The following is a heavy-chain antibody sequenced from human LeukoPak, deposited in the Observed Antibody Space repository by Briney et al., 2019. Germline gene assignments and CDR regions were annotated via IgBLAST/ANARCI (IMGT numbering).Heavy chain of an antibody. CDR2: ISNSGGST. D-gene: IGHD3-16*02. V-gene: IGHV3-23*01. CDR3: ARDRDDYVWGIYRYGDY. CDR1: GFTFNNYA. J-gene: IGHJ4*02. Sequence: PGGSLRLSCAASGFTFNNYAMSWVRQAPGKGLEWVSAISNSGGSTYYADSAKGRFTISRDNSKNTLYLQMNSLRAEDTAVYYCARDRDDYVWGIYRYGDYWGQGTLVTVSS.